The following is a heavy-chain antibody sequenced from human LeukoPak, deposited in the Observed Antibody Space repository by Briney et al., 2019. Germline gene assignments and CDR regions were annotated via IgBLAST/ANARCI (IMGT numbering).Heavy chain of an antibody. CDR3: ARGSINDFWSGYYKTFDY. Sequence: SETLSLTCTVSGGSISSSNYYWGCIRQPPGKGLECIGSVYYSGNTYSNPSLKRRFTISVHTTKNQFTLKLRSVTAAHTAVYYCARGSINDFWSGYYKTFDYWGQGTLVTVPS. CDR2: VYYSGNT. D-gene: IGHD3-3*01. J-gene: IGHJ4*02. CDR1: GGSISSSNYY. V-gene: IGHV4-39*06.